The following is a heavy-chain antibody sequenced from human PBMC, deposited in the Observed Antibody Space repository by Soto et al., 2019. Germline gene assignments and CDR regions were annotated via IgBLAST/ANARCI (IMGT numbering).Heavy chain of an antibody. J-gene: IGHJ4*02. CDR1: GGSISIGGYY. Sequence: TLSLTCTVSGGSISIGGYYWSWIRQHPGKGLEWIGYIYYSGSTYYNPSLKSRVTISVDTSKNQFSLKLSSVTAADTAVYYCARDNNDFWSLYPLAFDFWGQGALVTVSS. V-gene: IGHV4-31*03. CDR3: ARDNNDFWSLYPLAFDF. D-gene: IGHD3-3*01. CDR2: IYYSGST.